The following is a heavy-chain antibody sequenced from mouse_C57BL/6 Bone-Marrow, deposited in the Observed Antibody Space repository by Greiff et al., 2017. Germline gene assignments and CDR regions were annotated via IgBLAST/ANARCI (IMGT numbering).Heavy chain of an antibody. Sequence: EVMLVESGGGLVKPGGSLKLSCAASGFTFSDYGMHWVRQAPEKGLEWVAYISSGSSTIYYADTVKGRFTISRDNAKNTLFLQMTSLRSEDTAMYYCAGDYYGSSLYYYAMDYWGQGTSVTVSS. CDR1: GFTFSDYG. CDR3: AGDYYGSSLYYYAMDY. V-gene: IGHV5-17*01. J-gene: IGHJ4*01. D-gene: IGHD1-1*01. CDR2: ISSGSSTI.